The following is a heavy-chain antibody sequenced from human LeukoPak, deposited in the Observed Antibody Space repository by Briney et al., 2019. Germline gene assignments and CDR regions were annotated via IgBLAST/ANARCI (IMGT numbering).Heavy chain of an antibody. CDR2: MNPNSGNT. V-gene: IGHV1-8*01. J-gene: IGHJ4*02. Sequence: ASVKVSCKASGYTFTSYDINWVRQATGQGLEWMGWMNPNSGNTGYAQKFQGRVTMTRNTSISTAYMEPSSLRSEDTAVYYCARATRYCSSTSCLYYFDYWGQGTLVTVSS. CDR1: GYTFTSYD. D-gene: IGHD2-2*01. CDR3: ARATRYCSSTSCLYYFDY.